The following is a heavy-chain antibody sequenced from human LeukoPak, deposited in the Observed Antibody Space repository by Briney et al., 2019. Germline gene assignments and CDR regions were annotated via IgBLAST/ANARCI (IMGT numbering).Heavy chain of an antibody. Sequence: GGSLRLSCAASGFTFSSYGMHWVRQAPGKGLEWVAVISYDGSNKYYADSVKGRFTISRDSSKNTLYLQMNSLKTEDTAVYYCTTGAMIVSWGQGTLVTVSS. D-gene: IGHD3-22*01. J-gene: IGHJ5*02. V-gene: IGHV3-30*03. CDR3: TTGAMIVS. CDR1: GFTFSSYG. CDR2: ISYDGSNK.